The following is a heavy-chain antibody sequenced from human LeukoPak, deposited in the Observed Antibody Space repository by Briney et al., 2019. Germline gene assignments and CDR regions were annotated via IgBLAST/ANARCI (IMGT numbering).Heavy chain of an antibody. D-gene: IGHD6-19*01. J-gene: IGHJ4*02. V-gene: IGHV3-9*03. CDR1: GFTFDDYA. CDR2: ISWNSGTI. CDR3: AKDKGIIEVTGKLDY. Sequence: SLRLSCAASGFTFDDYAMHWVRQAPGKGLEWVSGISWNSGTIGYADSVKGRFTISRDNAKNSPYLQMNSLRSEDMALYYCAKDKGIIEVTGKLDYWGQGTLVTVSS.